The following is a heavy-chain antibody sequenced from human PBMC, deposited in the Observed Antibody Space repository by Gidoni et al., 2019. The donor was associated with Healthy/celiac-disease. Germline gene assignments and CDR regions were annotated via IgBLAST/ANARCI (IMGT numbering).Heavy chain of an antibody. D-gene: IGHD3-22*01. Sequence: QVQLQESGPGLVKPSQTLSLTCTVSGGSISSGGYYWSWIRQHPGKGLEWIGYIYYSGSTYYNPSLKSRVTISVDTSKNQFSLKLSSVTAADTAVYYCAREEHSSGYYSAIDYWGQGTLVTVSS. CDR1: GGSISSGGYY. J-gene: IGHJ4*02. V-gene: IGHV4-31*03. CDR2: IYYSGST. CDR3: AREEHSSGYYSAIDY.